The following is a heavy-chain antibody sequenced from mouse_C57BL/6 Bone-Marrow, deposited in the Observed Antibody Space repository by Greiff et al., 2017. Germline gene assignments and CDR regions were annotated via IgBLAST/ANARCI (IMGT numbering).Heavy chain of an antibody. CDR1: GFNIKDDY. D-gene: IGHD1-1*01. V-gene: IGHV14-4*01. Sequence: VQLQQSGAELVRPGASVKLSCTASGFNIKDDYMHWVKQRPEQGLEWIGWIDPENGDTEYASKFQGKATITADTSSNTPYLQLSSLTSEDTAVFYCTTGYGSYYYAMDYWGQGTSVTGSS. CDR2: IDPENGDT. CDR3: TTGYGSYYYAMDY. J-gene: IGHJ4*01.